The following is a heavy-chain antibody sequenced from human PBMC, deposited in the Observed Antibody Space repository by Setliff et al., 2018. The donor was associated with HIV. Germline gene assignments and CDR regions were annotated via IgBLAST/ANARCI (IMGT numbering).Heavy chain of an antibody. V-gene: IGHV4-39*01. D-gene: IGHD3-22*01. CDR3: ASRVYYYDSSGYLREEGFDP. CDR2: IYYSGST. J-gene: IGHJ5*02. CDR1: GGSISSSRYY. Sequence: SETLSLTCTVSGGSISSSRYYWSWIRQPPGKGLEWIGSIYYSGSTYYNPSLKSRVTISVDTSKNQFSLKLSSVTVADAAVYYCASRVYYYDSSGYLREEGFDPWGQGTLVTVS.